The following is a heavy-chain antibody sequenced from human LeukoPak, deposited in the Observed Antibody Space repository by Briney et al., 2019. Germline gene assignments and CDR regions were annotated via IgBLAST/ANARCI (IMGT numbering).Heavy chain of an antibody. D-gene: IGHD6-19*01. J-gene: IGHJ5*02. V-gene: IGHV1-8*01. CDR1: GYTFTSYD. Sequence: ASMKVSCKASGYTFTSYDINWVRQATGQGLEWMGWMNPNSGNTGHAQKFQGRVTMTRNTSISTAYMELSSLRSEDTAVYYCARVQASTRQQRPLRQWLVRYNWFDPWGQGTLVTVSS. CDR3: ARVQASTRQQRPLRQWLVRYNWFDP. CDR2: MNPNSGNT.